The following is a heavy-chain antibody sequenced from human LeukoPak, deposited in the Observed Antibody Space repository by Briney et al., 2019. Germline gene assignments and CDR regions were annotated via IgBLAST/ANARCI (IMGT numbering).Heavy chain of an antibody. CDR2: IKQDGSEK. D-gene: IGHD3-22*01. CDR3: ARDTDYYDSSSYY. CDR1: GGSISSGGYY. J-gene: IGHJ4*02. Sequence: ETLSLTCTVSGGSISSGGYYWSWVRQAPGKGLEWVANIKQDGSEKYYVDSVKGRFTISRGNAKNSLYLQMNSLRAEDTAVYYCARDTDYYDSSSYYWGQGTLVTVSS. V-gene: IGHV3-7*01.